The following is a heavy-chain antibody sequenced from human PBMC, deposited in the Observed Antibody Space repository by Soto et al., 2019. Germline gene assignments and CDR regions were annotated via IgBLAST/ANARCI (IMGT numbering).Heavy chain of an antibody. CDR1: GGSFSGYY. CDR2: INHSGST. V-gene: IGHV4-34*01. J-gene: IGHJ5*02. CDR3: ARGGLGYRQNWFDP. D-gene: IGHD5-18*01. Sequence: PSETLSLTCAVYGGSFSGYYWTWIRQPPGTGLEWIGEINHSGSTNYNPSLKSRVTISVDTSKNQFSLKLTSVTAADTAVYYCARGGLGYRQNWFDPWGQGTLVTVSS.